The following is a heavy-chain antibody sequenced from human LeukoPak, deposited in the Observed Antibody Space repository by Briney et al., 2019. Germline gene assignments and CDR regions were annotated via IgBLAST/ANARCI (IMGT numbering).Heavy chain of an antibody. J-gene: IGHJ4*02. CDR2: FSGSGGGT. CDR1: GFTFKRYA. Sequence: PGGSLRLSCAASGFTFKRYAMSWVRQAPGKGLEWVSGFSGSGGGTYYADSVKGRFTISRDNSRNTLNLQMDGLRAEDTALYYCARDWRSQGKDTSGSYFAPLDHWGQGTQVTVSS. D-gene: IGHD3-10*01. V-gene: IGHV3-23*01. CDR3: ARDWRSQGKDTSGSYFAPLDH.